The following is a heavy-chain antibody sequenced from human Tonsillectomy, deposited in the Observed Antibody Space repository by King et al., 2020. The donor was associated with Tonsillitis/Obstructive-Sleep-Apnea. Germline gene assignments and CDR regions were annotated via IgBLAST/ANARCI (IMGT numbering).Heavy chain of an antibody. D-gene: IGHD2-15*01. CDR3: ATEGVVVAAIGYSYMDV. J-gene: IGHJ6*03. V-gene: IGHV1-69*09. CDR2: IIPILHIA. CDR1: GGTFSSYA. Sequence: QLVQSGAEVKKPGSSVKVSCKASGGTFSSYAISWVRQAPGQGLEWMGRIIPILHIANYAQKFQGRVTITADKSTSTAYMELSSLRSEDTAVYYCATEGVVVAAIGYSYMDVWGKGTTVTVSS.